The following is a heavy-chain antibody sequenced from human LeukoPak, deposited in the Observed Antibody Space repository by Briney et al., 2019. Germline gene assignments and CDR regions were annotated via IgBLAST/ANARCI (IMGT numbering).Heavy chain of an antibody. CDR1: GFIFNDYY. V-gene: IGHV3-11*06. Sequence: GGSLRLSCAASGFIFNDYYMSWIRQAPGKGLEWVSYISSTSVSTSYADSVKGRFTISRDNAKNSLYLQMNSLRAEDTAVYYCARDAELYSVWGQGTLVTVSS. CDR2: ISSTSVST. CDR3: ARDAELYSV. J-gene: IGHJ4*02. D-gene: IGHD1-26*01.